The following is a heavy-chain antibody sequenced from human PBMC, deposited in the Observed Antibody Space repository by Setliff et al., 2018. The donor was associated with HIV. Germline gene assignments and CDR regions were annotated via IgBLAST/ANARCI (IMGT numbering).Heavy chain of an antibody. D-gene: IGHD6-19*01. V-gene: IGHV1-18*01. CDR3: ARGPPGSSIGWYVGY. CDR1: GYSFTSYG. J-gene: IGHJ4*02. CDR2: IGGYNGNT. Sequence: ASVKVSCKASGYSFTSYGISWVRQAPGQGLEWMGWIGGYNGNTHYAQNVQGRVTMTTDTSPSTAYMELRSLRSDDTAVYYCARGPPGSSIGWYVGYWGQGTLVTVSS.